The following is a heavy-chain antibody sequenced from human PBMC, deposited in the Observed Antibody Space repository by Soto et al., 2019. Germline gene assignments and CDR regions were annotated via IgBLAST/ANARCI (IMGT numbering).Heavy chain of an antibody. Sequence: PSETLSLTCAVSGVSISSGNWWTWVRQTPQRGLEYIGEIFHDGNANYYPSFERRVAISVDTSKNQFSLKLPSVTAADTAMYFCARLVYDTRLNYMYFDFWGQGALVTVSS. CDR3: ARLVYDTRLNYMYFDF. CDR1: GVSISSGNW. CDR2: IFHDGNA. J-gene: IGHJ4*02. D-gene: IGHD3-10*01. V-gene: IGHV4-4*02.